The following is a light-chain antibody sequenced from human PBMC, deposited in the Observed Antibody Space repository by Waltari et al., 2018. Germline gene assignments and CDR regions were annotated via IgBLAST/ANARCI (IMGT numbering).Light chain of an antibody. CDR3: QQYYTTPFT. Sequence: IEVTQSPDSLAVSLGERATINCKSSQSVLYSSNNKNYLAWYQQKPGQPPKLLTYWASIRESGVPDRFSGSGSGTDFTLTISSQQAEDVAVYYCQQYYTTPFTFGQGTRLEIK. J-gene: IGKJ5*01. CDR1: QSVLYSSNNKNY. CDR2: WAS. V-gene: IGKV4-1*01.